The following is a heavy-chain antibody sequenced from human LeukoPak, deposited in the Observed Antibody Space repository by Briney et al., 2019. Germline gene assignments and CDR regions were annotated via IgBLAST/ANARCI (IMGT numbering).Heavy chain of an antibody. V-gene: IGHV4-31*03. D-gene: IGHD2-8*01. CDR3: ARAVSLMRYFDY. CDR1: GGSISSGGYY. CDR2: IYYSGST. J-gene: IGHJ4*02. Sequence: SETLSLTCTVSGGSISSGGYYWSWIRQHPGKGLEWIGYIYYSGSTYYNPSLKSRVTISVDTSKNQFSLKLSSVTAADTAVYYCARAVSLMRYFDYWGQGTLVTVSS.